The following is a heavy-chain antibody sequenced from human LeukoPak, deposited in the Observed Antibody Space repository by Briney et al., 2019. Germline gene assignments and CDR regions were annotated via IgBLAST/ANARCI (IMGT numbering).Heavy chain of an antibody. D-gene: IGHD3-10*01. V-gene: IGHV3-23*01. CDR2: IFGAGKNTT. CDR1: GFTFSSRDW. CDR3: AKRNTMVRGGPCFDY. Sequence: PGGSLRLSCVASGFTFSSRDWMTWVRQAPGKGLEWVSIIFGAGKNTTYYADSVKGRFTVSRDNSKNTLYLQMTSLRPEDTAIYYCAKRNTMVRGGPCFDYWGRGILVTVSS. J-gene: IGHJ4*02.